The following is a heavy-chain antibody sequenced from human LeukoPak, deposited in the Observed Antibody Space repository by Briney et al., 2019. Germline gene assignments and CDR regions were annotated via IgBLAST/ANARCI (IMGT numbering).Heavy chain of an antibody. Sequence: PGGSLRLSCAAFGFTFSSYGMHWVRQAPGKGLEWVAVISYDGSNKYYADSVKGRFTISRDNSKNTLYLQMNSLRTEDTAVYYCASQHPADYWGQGTLVTVSS. J-gene: IGHJ4*02. V-gene: IGHV3-30*03. CDR2: ISYDGSNK. CDR1: GFTFSSYG. CDR3: ASQHPADY.